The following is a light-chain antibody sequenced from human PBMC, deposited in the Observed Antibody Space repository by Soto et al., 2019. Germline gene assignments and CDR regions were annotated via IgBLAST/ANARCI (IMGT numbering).Light chain of an antibody. CDR2: GAS. J-gene: IGKJ5*01. Sequence: EIVMTHSPATLSVSPGERATLSCRASQIVSGNLAWYQQKPGQDPRLLIYGASTRATGIPARFSGSGSGTDFTLNISSLQSEDCALYFCQQYNNWPPSFGQGTRLEIK. CDR1: QIVSGN. CDR3: QQYNNWPPS. V-gene: IGKV3-15*01.